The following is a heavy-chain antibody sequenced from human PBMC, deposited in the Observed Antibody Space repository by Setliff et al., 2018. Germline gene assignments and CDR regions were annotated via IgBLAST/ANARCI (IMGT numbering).Heavy chain of an antibody. V-gene: IGHV1-18*01. CDR2: ISAYNGNT. D-gene: IGHD2-15*01. Sequence: ASVKVSCKASGYMFPSYDFNWVRQAPGQGLEWMGWISAYNGNTSYAQKLQGRVTMTTDTSTSTVYMELSSLRSEDTAVYYCAREAKRNVVVVVAATPVYWGQGTLVTVSS. CDR1: GYMFPSYD. J-gene: IGHJ4*02. CDR3: AREAKRNVVVVVAATPVY.